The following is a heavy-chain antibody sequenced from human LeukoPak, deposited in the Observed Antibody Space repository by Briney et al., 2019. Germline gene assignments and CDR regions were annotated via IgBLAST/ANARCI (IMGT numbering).Heavy chain of an antibody. J-gene: IGHJ3*02. D-gene: IGHD6-19*01. CDR2: INHSGST. CDR3: AREAVAGTVNDAFDI. CDR1: GGSFSGYY. Sequence: SETLSLTCAVYGGSFSGYYWSWIRQPPGKGLEWTGEINHSGSTNYNPSLKSRVTISVDTSKNQFSLKLSSVTAADTAVYYCAREAVAGTVNDAFDIWGQGTMVTVSS. V-gene: IGHV4-34*01.